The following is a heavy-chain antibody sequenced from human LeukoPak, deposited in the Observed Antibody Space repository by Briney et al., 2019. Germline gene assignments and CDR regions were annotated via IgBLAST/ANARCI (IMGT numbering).Heavy chain of an antibody. Sequence: ASVKVSCKASGYTSTSYGISWVRQAPGQGLEWMGWISAYNGNTNYAQKLQGRVTMTTDTSTSTAYMELSSLRSEDTAVYYCARSDIVVVVAATYYFDYWGQGTLVTVSS. CDR3: ARSDIVVVVAATYYFDY. D-gene: IGHD2-15*01. V-gene: IGHV1-18*01. CDR1: GYTSTSYG. J-gene: IGHJ4*02. CDR2: ISAYNGNT.